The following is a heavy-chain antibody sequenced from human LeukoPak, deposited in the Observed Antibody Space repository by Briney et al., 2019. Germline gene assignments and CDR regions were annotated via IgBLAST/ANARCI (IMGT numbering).Heavy chain of an antibody. V-gene: IGHV1-18*01. CDR3: ARVYGSGSYLDSLFDY. D-gene: IGHD3-10*01. Sequence: ASVKVSCKASGYTFTSYGISWVRQAPGQGLEWMGWISAYNGNTNYAQKLQGRVTMTTDTSTSTAYMELRSLRSDDTAVYYCARVYGSGSYLDSLFDYWGQGTLVTVSS. J-gene: IGHJ4*02. CDR1: GYTFTSYG. CDR2: ISAYNGNT.